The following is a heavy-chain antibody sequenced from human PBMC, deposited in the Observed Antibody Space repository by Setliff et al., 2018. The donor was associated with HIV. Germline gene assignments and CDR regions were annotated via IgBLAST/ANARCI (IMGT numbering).Heavy chain of an antibody. J-gene: IGHJ4*02. CDR2: MNPNSGNT. CDR1: GYTFSSYD. V-gene: IGHV1-8*01. D-gene: IGHD3-3*01. Sequence: ASVKVSCKASGYTFSSYDINWVRQATGQGLEWMGWMNPNSGNTGYAQKFQGRVTMTRNTSISTAYMELSSLRSEDTAVYYCASSITLNYDVLSGLRAPLGYWGQGTLVTVSS. CDR3: ASSITLNYDVLSGLRAPLGY.